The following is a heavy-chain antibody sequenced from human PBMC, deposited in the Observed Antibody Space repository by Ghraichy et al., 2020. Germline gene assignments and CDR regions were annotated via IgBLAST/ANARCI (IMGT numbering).Heavy chain of an antibody. Sequence: SVKVSCKASGGTFSSYAISWVRQAPGQGLEWMGGIIPIFGTANYAQKFQGRVTITADESTSTAYMELSSLRSEDTAVYYCASNIVVVPAAIRSAFDIWGQGTMVTVSS. CDR3: ASNIVVVPAAIRSAFDI. CDR1: GGTFSSYA. J-gene: IGHJ3*02. D-gene: IGHD2-2*02. V-gene: IGHV1-69*13. CDR2: IIPIFGTA.